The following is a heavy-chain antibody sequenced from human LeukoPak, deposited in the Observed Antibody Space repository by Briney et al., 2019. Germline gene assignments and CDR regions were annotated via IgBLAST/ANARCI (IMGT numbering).Heavy chain of an antibody. V-gene: IGHV4-34*01. J-gene: IGHJ4*02. Sequence: PSETLSLTCAVYGGSFSGYYWSWIRQPPGKGLEWIGEVKHSGSTNYNPSLKSRVSISVDTSKNQFSLRLNSVTAADTAVYYCARGRRDDFWSGYSLYYFDYWGQGTLVTVSS. CDR3: ARGRRDDFWSGYSLYYFDY. D-gene: IGHD3-3*01. CDR2: VKHSGST. CDR1: GGSFSGYY.